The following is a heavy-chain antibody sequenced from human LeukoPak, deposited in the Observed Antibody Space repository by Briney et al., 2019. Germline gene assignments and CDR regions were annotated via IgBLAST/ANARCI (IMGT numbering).Heavy chain of an antibody. D-gene: IGHD5-18*01. Sequence: SVKVSCKASGGTFSSYAISWVRQAPGQGLEWMGRIIPIFGTANYAQKFQGRVTITTDESTSTAYMELSSLRSEDTAVYYCARDRGGATWILFDYWGQGTPVTVSS. CDR2: IIPIFGTA. CDR1: GGTFSSYA. J-gene: IGHJ4*02. V-gene: IGHV1-69*05. CDR3: ARDRGGATWILFDY.